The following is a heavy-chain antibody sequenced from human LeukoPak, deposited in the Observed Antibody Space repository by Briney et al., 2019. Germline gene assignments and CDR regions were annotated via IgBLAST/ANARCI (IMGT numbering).Heavy chain of an antibody. CDR1: GFTFSSYG. CDR3: AKDRIAARPNYYGMDV. CDR2: ISYDGSNK. J-gene: IGHJ6*02. V-gene: IGHV3-30*18. Sequence: PGGSLRLSCAASGFTFSSYGMHWVRQAPGKGLEWVAVISYDGSNKYYADSVKGRFTISRDNSKNTLYLQMNSLRAEDTAVYYCAKDRIAARPNYYGMDVWGQGTTVTVSS. D-gene: IGHD6-6*01.